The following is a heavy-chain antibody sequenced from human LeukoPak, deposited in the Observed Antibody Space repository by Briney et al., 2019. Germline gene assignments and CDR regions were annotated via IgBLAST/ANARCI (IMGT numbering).Heavy chain of an antibody. D-gene: IGHD2-15*01. CDR3: ARDRYCSGGRCYSRRFDP. J-gene: IGHJ5*02. Sequence: SETLSLTCTVSGGSMSDYYWTWIRQPPGKGLEWIGYIHSSGTTNYNPSLKSRVTISVDTSKNQFSLKLSSVTAADTAVYYCARDRYCSGGRCYSRRFDPWGQGTLVTVSS. V-gene: IGHV4-59*01. CDR2: IHSSGTT. CDR1: GGSMSDYY.